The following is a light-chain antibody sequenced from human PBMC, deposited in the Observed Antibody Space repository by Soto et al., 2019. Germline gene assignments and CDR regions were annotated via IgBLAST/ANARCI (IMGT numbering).Light chain of an antibody. V-gene: IGLV2-11*01. CDR1: SSDVGAYNY. J-gene: IGLJ3*02. CDR3: CSYAGSYTSL. Sequence: ALTQPRSVSGSPGQSVTISCIGTSSDVGAYNYVSWYQQHPGKAPKLMIYDVTKRPSGVPDRFSGSKSGNTASLTISGLQAEDEADYYCCSYAGSYTSLFGGGTKLTVL. CDR2: DVT.